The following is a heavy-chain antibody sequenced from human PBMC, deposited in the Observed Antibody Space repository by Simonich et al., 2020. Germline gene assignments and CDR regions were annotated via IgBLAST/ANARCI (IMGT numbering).Heavy chain of an antibody. Sequence: QVQLVQSGAEVKKPGASVKVSCKASGSTLTGYYMHWVRQAPGQGLGWMGWINPNRDGTNYAQKFQGRVTMTRDTSISTAYMELSRLRSDDTAVYYCAREEANGYSSSWNWFDPWGQGTLVTVSS. J-gene: IGHJ5*02. D-gene: IGHD6-13*01. CDR2: INPNRDGT. CDR3: AREEANGYSSSWNWFDP. CDR1: GSTLTGYY. V-gene: IGHV1-2*02.